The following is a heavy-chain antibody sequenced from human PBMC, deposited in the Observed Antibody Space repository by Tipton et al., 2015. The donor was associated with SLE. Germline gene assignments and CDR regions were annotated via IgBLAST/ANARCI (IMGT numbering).Heavy chain of an antibody. Sequence: SLRLSCAASGFTASSNYMSWVRQAPGKGLEWVSVIYSGGSTYYADSVKGRFTISRDNSKNTLYLQMNSLRAEDTAVYYCARHYYDSGSYYQPYYYYYGMDVWGQGTTVTVSS. CDR2: IYSGGST. CDR3: ARHYYDSGSYYQPYYYYYGMDV. CDR1: GFTASSNY. D-gene: IGHD3-10*01. J-gene: IGHJ6*02. V-gene: IGHV3-53*05.